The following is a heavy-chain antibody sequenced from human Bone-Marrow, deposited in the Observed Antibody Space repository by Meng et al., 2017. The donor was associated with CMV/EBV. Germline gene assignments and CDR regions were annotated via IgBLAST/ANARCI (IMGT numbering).Heavy chain of an antibody. V-gene: IGHV1-2*02. CDR2: INPNSGGT. Sequence: STFTGYYMHWVRQAPGQGLEWMGWINPNSGGTNYAQKFQGRVTMTRDTSISTAYMELSRLRSDDTAVYYCARTIVVVPAAIEEFDYWGQGTLVTVSS. J-gene: IGHJ4*02. CDR3: ARTIVVVPAAIEEFDY. D-gene: IGHD2-2*01. CDR1: STFTGYY.